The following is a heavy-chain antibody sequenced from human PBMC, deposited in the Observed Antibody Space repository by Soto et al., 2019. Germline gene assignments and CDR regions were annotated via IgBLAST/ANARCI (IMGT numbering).Heavy chain of an antibody. D-gene: IGHD3-22*01. V-gene: IGHV1-58*01. CDR1: GFTFTSSS. CDR2: ITVGTGNT. J-gene: IGHJ4*02. CDR3: AAGDSSGYYGG. Sequence: ASVKVSCKASGFTFTSSSVQWVRQARGQRLEWIGWITVGTGNTNYAQKFQERVTITRDTSTSTAYMELSNLRSEDTAVYYCAAGDSSGYYGGWGQGTQVTVSS.